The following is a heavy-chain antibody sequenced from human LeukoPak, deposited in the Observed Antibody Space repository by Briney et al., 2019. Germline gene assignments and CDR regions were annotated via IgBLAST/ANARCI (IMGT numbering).Heavy chain of an antibody. D-gene: IGHD2-2*02. CDR1: GGSISSYY. Sequence: SETLSLTCTVSGGSISSYYWSWIRQPAGKGLEWIGRIYTSGSTNYNPSLKSRVTMSVDTSKNQFSLKLSSVTAADTAVYYCATYCSSTSCYTPAEYFQHWGQGTLVTVSS. V-gene: IGHV4-4*07. CDR2: IYTSGST. CDR3: ATYCSSTSCYTPAEYFQH. J-gene: IGHJ1*01.